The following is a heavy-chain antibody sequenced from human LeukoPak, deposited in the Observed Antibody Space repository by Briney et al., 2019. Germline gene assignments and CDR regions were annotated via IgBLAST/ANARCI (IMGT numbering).Heavy chain of an antibody. Sequence: GGSPRLSCAASGFSFSDFYMSWIRQAPGMGLEWISYIGTRSNPIYYADSVKGRFTISRDDAKNSLYLQMNSLRDEDTAVYFCAREARGSGRDFDYWGQGILVSVSS. V-gene: IGHV3-11*01. CDR2: IGTRSNPI. CDR1: GFSFSDFY. CDR3: AREARGSGRDFDY. J-gene: IGHJ4*02. D-gene: IGHD1-26*01.